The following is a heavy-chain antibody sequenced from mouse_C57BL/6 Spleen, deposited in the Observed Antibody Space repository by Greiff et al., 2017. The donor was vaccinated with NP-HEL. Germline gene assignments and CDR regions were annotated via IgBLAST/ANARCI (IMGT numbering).Heavy chain of an antibody. Sequence: VQLQQPGAELVRPGSSVKLSCKASGYTFTSYWMDWVKQRPGQGLEWIGNIYPSDSETHYNQKFKDKATLTVDKSSSTAYMQLSSLTSEDSAVYYCARRDYYGSSYPFDYWGQGTTLTVSS. D-gene: IGHD1-1*01. CDR3: ARRDYYGSSYPFDY. V-gene: IGHV1-61*01. CDR2: IYPSDSET. CDR1: GYTFTSYW. J-gene: IGHJ2*01.